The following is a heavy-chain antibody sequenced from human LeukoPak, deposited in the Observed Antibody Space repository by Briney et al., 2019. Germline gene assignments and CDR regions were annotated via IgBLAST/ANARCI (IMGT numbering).Heavy chain of an antibody. Sequence: ASVKVSCKASGYTFTSYYMHWVRQAPGQGLEWMGIINPSGGSTSYAQKFQGRVTMTRDMSTSTVYMELSSLRSEDTAVYYCARAPIAVAGTGDWFDPWGQGTLVTVSS. CDR2: INPSGGST. D-gene: IGHD6-19*01. V-gene: IGHV1-46*01. CDR3: ARAPIAVAGTGDWFDP. J-gene: IGHJ5*02. CDR1: GYTFTSYY.